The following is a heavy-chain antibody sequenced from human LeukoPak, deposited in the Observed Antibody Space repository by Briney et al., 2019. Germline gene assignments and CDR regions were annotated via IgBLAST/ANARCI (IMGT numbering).Heavy chain of an antibody. CDR1: GGSISSYY. Sequence: SETLSLTCIVSGGSISSYYWSWIRQPAGKGLAWIGQIHTSGSTNYNPSPKSRVAISVDTSKNLFSLELNSATSADTAVYYCAGRAQTTGWSFDYWGQGALVTVSS. V-gene: IGHV4-4*07. J-gene: IGHJ4*02. CDR3: AGRAQTTGWSFDY. CDR2: IHTSGST. D-gene: IGHD6-19*01.